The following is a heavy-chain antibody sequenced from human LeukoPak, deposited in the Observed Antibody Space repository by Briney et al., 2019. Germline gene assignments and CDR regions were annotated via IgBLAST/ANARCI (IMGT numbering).Heavy chain of an antibody. J-gene: IGHJ4*02. CDR2: IYTSGST. D-gene: IGHD3-22*01. V-gene: IGHV4-4*07. CDR3: ARDAPYYYDSSGYYQYYFDY. Sequence: SETLSLTCTVSGGSISSYYWSWIRQPAGKGLEWIGRIYTSGSTNYNPPLKSRVTMSVDTSKNQFSLKLSSVTAADTAVYYCARDAPYYYDSSGYYQYYFDYWGQGTLVTVSS. CDR1: GGSISSYY.